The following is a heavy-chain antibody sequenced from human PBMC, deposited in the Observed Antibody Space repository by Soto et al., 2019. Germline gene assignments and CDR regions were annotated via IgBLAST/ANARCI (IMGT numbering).Heavy chain of an antibody. J-gene: IGHJ4*02. V-gene: IGHV4-30-2*01. CDR3: ARITVGFPYYFDI. Sequence: QLQLQESGSGLVKPSQTLSLTCAVSGDSIGGGGFSWGWIRQPPGKGLQWIGYTFYSGTTYYNPSLNIRVTISIATSKNQFSLRLTSVTAADTAAYFCARITVGFPYYFDIWGQGILVTVSS. CDR1: GDSIGGGGFS. D-gene: IGHD4-17*01. CDR2: TFYSGTT.